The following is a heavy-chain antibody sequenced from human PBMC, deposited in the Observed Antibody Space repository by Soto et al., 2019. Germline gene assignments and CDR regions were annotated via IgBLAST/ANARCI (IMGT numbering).Heavy chain of an antibody. Sequence: VSVEVSCKPSGYTITRYGMSWVRQAPGQGLEWMGWISAYNGNTNYAQKLQGRVTMTTDTSTSTAYMELRSLRSDDTAVYYCARVAYAGQLNNWFDPWGQGTLVT. CDR3: ARVAYAGQLNNWFDP. J-gene: IGHJ5*02. D-gene: IGHD6-6*01. CDR1: GYTITRYG. CDR2: ISAYNGNT. V-gene: IGHV1-18*01.